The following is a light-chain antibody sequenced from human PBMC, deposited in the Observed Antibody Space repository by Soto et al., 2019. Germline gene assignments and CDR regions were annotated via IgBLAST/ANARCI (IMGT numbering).Light chain of an antibody. V-gene: IGKV1-5*01. J-gene: IGKJ5*01. Sequence: DIQMIQSPATRSASVGDRITITCRASENISKYVAWYQQTTGSAPNLLIYAASDLESGVPSRFSGSGSGTEFSLTIDNLQPNDSATYYCQHYNSLSIAFG. CDR1: ENISKY. CDR3: QHYNSLSIA. CDR2: AAS.